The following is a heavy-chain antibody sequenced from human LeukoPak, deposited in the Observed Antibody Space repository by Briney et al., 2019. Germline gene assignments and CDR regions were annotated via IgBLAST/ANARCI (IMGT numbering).Heavy chain of an antibody. CDR2: IKSQTDGGTT. D-gene: IGHD3-3*01. V-gene: IGHV3-15*01. Sequence: GGSLRLSCAASGFTFSDAWMSWVRQAPGKGLEWVGRIKSQTDGGTTDYAAPLKGRFIISRDDSKNTLFLQMNSLKTEDTAVYYCTTDRENYDLWSGYPHFDHWGQGTRVTVSS. CDR3: TTDRENYDLWSGYPHFDH. CDR1: GFTFSDAW. J-gene: IGHJ4*02.